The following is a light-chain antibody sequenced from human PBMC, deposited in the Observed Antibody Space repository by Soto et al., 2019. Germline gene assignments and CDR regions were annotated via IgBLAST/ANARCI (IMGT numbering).Light chain of an antibody. Sequence: DIQMTQSPSTLSASVGDRVTITCRASQSVSSWLAWYQPKPGKAHKLLIYKASTLESGVPSRFSGSGSGTEFGLTISSVQRDDFATYYFQQYDGYLFTFGPGTTVDIQ. V-gene: IGKV1-5*03. J-gene: IGKJ3*01. CDR2: KAS. CDR3: QQYDGYLFT. CDR1: QSVSSW.